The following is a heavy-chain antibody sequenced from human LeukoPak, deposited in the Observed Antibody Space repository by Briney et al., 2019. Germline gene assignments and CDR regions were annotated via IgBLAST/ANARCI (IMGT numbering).Heavy chain of an antibody. CDR2: FIPMFGTA. CDR1: GGTFSSYG. CDR3: ASSALPYSSGPFGAWFDF. J-gene: IGHJ4*02. V-gene: IGHV1-69*13. D-gene: IGHD3-22*01. Sequence: ASVKVSCKASGGTFSSYGFNWLRQAPGQGLEWLGGFIPMFGTATYAQIFQDRLTITADESTSTAYMELSSLRYEDTAVYYCASSALPYSSGPFGAWFDFWGQGTLVTVSS.